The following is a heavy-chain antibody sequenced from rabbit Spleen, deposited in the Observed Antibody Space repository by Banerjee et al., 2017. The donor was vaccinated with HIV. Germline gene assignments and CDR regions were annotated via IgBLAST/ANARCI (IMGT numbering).Heavy chain of an antibody. Sequence: QEQLMESGGGLVQPGGSLKLSCKASGFDFSRTGVSWVRQAPGKGLEWIACIYAGSSGSTYSATWAKGRFTLSKTSSTTVTLQMTSLTAADTATYFCARDAGTSFSTYGMDLWGQGTLVTVS. V-gene: IGHV1S45*01. D-gene: IGHD8-1*01. CDR2: IYAGSSGST. J-gene: IGHJ6*01. CDR1: GFDFSRTG. CDR3: ARDAGTSFSTYGMDL.